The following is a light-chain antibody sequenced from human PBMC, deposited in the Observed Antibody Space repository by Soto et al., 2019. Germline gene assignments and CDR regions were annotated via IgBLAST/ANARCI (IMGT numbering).Light chain of an antibody. CDR1: QRVSTN. Sequence: EIVMTQSPATLAVSPGERATLSCRASQRVSTNLAWYQQKPGQAPRLLVYGASARATGIPGRFSGSGSGTEFTRTISSLQSEDFAVYYCQQYNNWPPNLTFGGGTKVEIK. CDR2: GAS. J-gene: IGKJ4*01. CDR3: QQYNNWPPNLT. V-gene: IGKV3-15*01.